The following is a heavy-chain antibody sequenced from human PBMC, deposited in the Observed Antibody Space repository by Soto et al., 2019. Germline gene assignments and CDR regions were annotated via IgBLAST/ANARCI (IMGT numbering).Heavy chain of an antibody. J-gene: IGHJ4*02. CDR3: ARGSTDSYPGSRIFDF. V-gene: IGHV3-23*01. D-gene: IGHD3-10*01. CDR1: GLTFGSRA. CDR2: ITDTGGDA. Sequence: GGSLRLSCVASGLTFGSRAMSWVRQAPGEGLQWVSTITDTGGDAKYADSVRGRFVISRDNPKKTLYLQMTSLTAEDSAMYFCARGSTDSYPGSRIFDFWGRGTLVTVSS.